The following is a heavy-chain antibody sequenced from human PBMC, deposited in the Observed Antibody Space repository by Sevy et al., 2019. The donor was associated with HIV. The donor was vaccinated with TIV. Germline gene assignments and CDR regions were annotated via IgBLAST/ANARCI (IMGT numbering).Heavy chain of an antibody. CDR2: VNPSGGST. D-gene: IGHD2-15*01. CDR1: GYTFTSYY. CDR3: ARGSGGRSGWFDP. Sequence: ASVKVSCKASGYTFTSYYMNWVRQAPGQGLEWMAIVNPSGGSTSYAQKFQGRVTMTRDTSTSTVYMELSRLRSEDTAVYYCARGSGGRSGWFDPWGQGTLVTVSS. V-gene: IGHV1-46*01. J-gene: IGHJ5*02.